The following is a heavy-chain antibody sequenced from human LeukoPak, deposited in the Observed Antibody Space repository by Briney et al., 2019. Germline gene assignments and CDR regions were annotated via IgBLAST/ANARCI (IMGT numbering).Heavy chain of an antibody. J-gene: IGHJ3*01. CDR1: GLTVSSNY. CDR3: ARLRDSVAFDV. Sequence: PGGSLRLSCAASGLTVSSNYMSWVRQAPGKGLECVSIIYSDGRTFYADSVRGRFTISRDNSKNTLYLQMSFLIAEDTAVYYCARLRDSVAFDVWGQGTMVTVSS. V-gene: IGHV3-53*01. CDR2: IYSDGRT. D-gene: IGHD3-10*01.